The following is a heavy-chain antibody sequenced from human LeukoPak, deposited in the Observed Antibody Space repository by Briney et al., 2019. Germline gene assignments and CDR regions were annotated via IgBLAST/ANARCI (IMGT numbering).Heavy chain of an antibody. Sequence: ASVKVSCKASGYTFTSYGISWVRQAPGQGLEWMGWISAYNGNTNYAQKLQGRVTMTTDTSTSTAYMELRSLRSDDTAVYYCARAPGLFDGSPRIHDYWGQGTLVTVSS. CDR1: GYTFTSYG. V-gene: IGHV1-18*01. CDR2: ISAYNGNT. CDR3: ARAPGLFDGSPRIHDY. D-gene: IGHD2-2*01. J-gene: IGHJ4*02.